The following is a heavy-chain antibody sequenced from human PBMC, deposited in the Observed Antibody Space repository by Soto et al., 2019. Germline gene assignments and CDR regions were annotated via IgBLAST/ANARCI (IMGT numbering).Heavy chain of an antibody. Sequence: GASVKVSCKASGGTFSSYAISWVRQAPGQGLEWMGGIIPIFGTANYAQKFQGRVTITADESTSTAYMELSSLRSEDTAVYYCATDRSIAAAGRDWFDPWGQGTLVTVSS. CDR2: IIPIFGTA. J-gene: IGHJ5*02. CDR3: ATDRSIAAAGRDWFDP. CDR1: GGTFSSYA. V-gene: IGHV1-69*13. D-gene: IGHD6-13*01.